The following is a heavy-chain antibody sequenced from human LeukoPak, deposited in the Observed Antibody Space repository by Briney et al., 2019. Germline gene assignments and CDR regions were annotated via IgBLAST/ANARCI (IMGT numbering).Heavy chain of an antibody. D-gene: IGHD6-13*01. CDR2: INHSGST. V-gene: IGHV4-34*01. Sequence: PSETLSLTCAVYGGSFSGYYWSWIRQPPGKGLEWIGEINHSGSTNYNPSLKSRVTISVDTSKNQFSLKLSSVTAADTAVYSCAREGSSWYDYWGQGTLVTVSS. CDR1: GGSFSGYY. J-gene: IGHJ4*02. CDR3: AREGSSWYDY.